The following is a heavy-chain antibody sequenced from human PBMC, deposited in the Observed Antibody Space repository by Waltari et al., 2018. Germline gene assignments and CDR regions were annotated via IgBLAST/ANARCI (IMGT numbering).Heavy chain of an antibody. Sequence: VQLVESGGGVVQPGGSLRLACAASGFTFSTYGLHWVRQAPGKGMEWVAFIRYDGSNKYYADSVKGRFTISRDYSKTTLYLQMNSLRAEDTAVYYCAKRWLQLWFDPWGQGTLVTVSS. CDR3: AKRWLQLWFDP. CDR2: IRYDGSNK. CDR1: GFTFSTYG. D-gene: IGHD5-12*01. J-gene: IGHJ5*02. V-gene: IGHV3-30*02.